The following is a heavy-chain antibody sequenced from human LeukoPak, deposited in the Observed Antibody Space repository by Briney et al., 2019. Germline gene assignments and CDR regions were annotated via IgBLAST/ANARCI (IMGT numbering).Heavy chain of an antibody. D-gene: IGHD4-23*01. Sequence: PGGSLRLSCAASGFTFSSYGMHWVRHAPGKGLEWVAFIRYDGSNKYYADSVKGRFTISRDNSKSTLYLQMNSLRAEDTAVYYCARARTVVTADAFDIWGQGTMVTVSS. CDR1: GFTFSSYG. V-gene: IGHV3-30*02. CDR3: ARARTVVTADAFDI. CDR2: IRYDGSNK. J-gene: IGHJ3*02.